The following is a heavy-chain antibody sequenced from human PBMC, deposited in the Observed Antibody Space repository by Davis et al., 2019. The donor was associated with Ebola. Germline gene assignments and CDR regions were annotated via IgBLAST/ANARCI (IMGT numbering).Heavy chain of an antibody. CDR3: ARPDILTGLYYFDY. CDR1: GGSISSYY. J-gene: IGHJ4*02. CDR2: INHSGST. V-gene: IGHV4-34*01. D-gene: IGHD3-9*01. Sequence: SETLSLTCTVSGGSISSYYWSWIRQPPGKGLEWIGEINHSGSTNYNPSLKSRVTTSVDTSKNQFSLKLSSVTAEDTAVYYCARPDILTGLYYFDYWGRGTVVTVSS.